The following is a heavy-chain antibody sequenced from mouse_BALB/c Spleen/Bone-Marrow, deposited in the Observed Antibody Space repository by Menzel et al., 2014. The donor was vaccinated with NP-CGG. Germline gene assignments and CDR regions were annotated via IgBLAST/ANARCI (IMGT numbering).Heavy chain of an antibody. J-gene: IGHJ4*01. D-gene: IGHD4-1*01. Sequence: QVQLQHSGAELIQPGASVKVSCKASGYAFTNYLIEWVKQRPGQGLEWIGVINPGSGGTNYNEKFKAKATLTADKSSSTAYMQLSSLTSDDSAVYFCARCLTGTSAMVYWGQGTSATVSS. CDR1: GYAFTNYL. CDR2: INPGSGGT. V-gene: IGHV1-54*01. CDR3: ARCLTGTSAMVY.